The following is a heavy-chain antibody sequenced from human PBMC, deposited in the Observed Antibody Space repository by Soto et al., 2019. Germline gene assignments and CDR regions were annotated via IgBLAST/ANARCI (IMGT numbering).Heavy chain of an antibody. V-gene: IGHV1-69*13. D-gene: IGHD3-3*01. J-gene: IGHJ6*02. Sequence: ASVKVSCKASGGTFSTYAFTWVRQAPGQGFEWIGGVIPIFGTANYAQKFQGRVTITADESTSTAYMELSSLRSEDTAVYYCARDERFLEWSHSYGMDVWGQGTTVTVSS. CDR2: VIPIFGTA. CDR1: GGTFSTYA. CDR3: ARDERFLEWSHSYGMDV.